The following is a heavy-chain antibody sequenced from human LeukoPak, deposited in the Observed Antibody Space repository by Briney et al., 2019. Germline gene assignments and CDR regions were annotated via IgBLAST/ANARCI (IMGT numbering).Heavy chain of an antibody. CDR3: ARQKYYYDSSGYYYGGYFDL. CDR1: GDSINSYY. V-gene: IGHV4-59*08. Sequence: SETLSLTCTVSGDSINSYYWNWIRQPPGKGLEWIGYIYYSGSTNYNPSLKSRVTISVDTSKNQFSLKLSSVTAADTAVYYCARQKYYYDSSGYYYGGYFDLWGRGTLVTVSS. J-gene: IGHJ2*01. D-gene: IGHD3-22*01. CDR2: IYYSGST.